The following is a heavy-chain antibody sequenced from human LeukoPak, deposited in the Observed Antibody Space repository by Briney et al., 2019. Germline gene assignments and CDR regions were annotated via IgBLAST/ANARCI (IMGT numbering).Heavy chain of an antibody. Sequence: SETLPVTRTVSGASISTYYWSWIRQPAGQGLEWIGRIYTSGSPNYNPSLMSRVSMSVDTSKKQFSLRLSSVTAADTAVYYCATIDFGSGWDGMDASGEGATVTVSS. CDR3: ATIDFGSGWDGMDA. D-gene: IGHD3-3*01. J-gene: IGHJ6*04. V-gene: IGHV4-4*07. CDR2: IYTSGSP. CDR1: GASISTYY.